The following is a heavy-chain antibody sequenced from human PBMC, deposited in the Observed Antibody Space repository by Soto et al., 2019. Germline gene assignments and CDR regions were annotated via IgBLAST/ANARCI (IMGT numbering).Heavy chain of an antibody. CDR2: ISSSGAST. V-gene: IGHV3-23*01. Sequence: PGGSLRLSCAASGFTFSTYAMNWVRQAPGKRLEWVSTISSSGASTYYADSVKGRFTISRDTSKSTLYLQMNSLRAEDTAVYYCAKDWYYYGSGSPLLFDYWGQGTLVTVSS. CDR1: GFTFSTYA. CDR3: AKDWYYYGSGSPLLFDY. D-gene: IGHD3-10*01. J-gene: IGHJ4*02.